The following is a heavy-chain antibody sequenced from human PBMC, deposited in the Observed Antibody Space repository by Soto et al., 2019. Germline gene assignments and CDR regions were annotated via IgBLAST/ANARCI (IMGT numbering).Heavy chain of an antibody. CDR2: IYWDDDK. D-gene: IGHD3-22*01. Sequence: SGPTLVNPTQTLTLTCTFSGFSLSTSGGGVGWIRQPPGKALEWLALIYWDDDKRYSPSLKSSLTITKDTSKNQVVLTMTNMDTVDTATYYCAHGYYDSSGLNFDYWGQGTLVTVSS. J-gene: IGHJ4*02. V-gene: IGHV2-5*02. CDR1: GFSLSTSGGG. CDR3: AHGYYDSSGLNFDY.